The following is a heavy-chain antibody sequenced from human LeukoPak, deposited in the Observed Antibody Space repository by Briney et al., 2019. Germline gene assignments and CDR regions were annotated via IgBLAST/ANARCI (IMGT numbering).Heavy chain of an antibody. CDR2: MNPNSGNT. Sequence: ASVKVSCKASGYTFTSYDINWVRQATGQGLEWMGWMNPNSGNTGYAQKFQGRVTMTRNTSISTAYMELSSLRSEDTAVYYCATHRAGSYDSSGYSNWGQGTLVTVSS. CDR1: GYTFTSYD. CDR3: ATHRAGSYDSSGYSN. D-gene: IGHD3-22*01. J-gene: IGHJ4*02. V-gene: IGHV1-8*01.